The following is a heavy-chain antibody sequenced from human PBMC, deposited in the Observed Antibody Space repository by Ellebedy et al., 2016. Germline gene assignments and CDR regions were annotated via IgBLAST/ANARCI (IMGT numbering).Heavy chain of an antibody. J-gene: IGHJ4*02. CDR3: ARGLSSIIVRHFDY. D-gene: IGHD2/OR15-2a*01. V-gene: IGHV1-46*01. CDR1: GYTFTTYY. CDR2: INPSDSST. Sequence: ASVKVSCXASGYTFTTYYMHWVRQAPGQGLEWMGTINPSDSSTSYAQKFQGRVAMTRDTSTSTLYMELSSLRSEDTAVYYCARGLSSIIVRHFDYWGQGTLVTVSS.